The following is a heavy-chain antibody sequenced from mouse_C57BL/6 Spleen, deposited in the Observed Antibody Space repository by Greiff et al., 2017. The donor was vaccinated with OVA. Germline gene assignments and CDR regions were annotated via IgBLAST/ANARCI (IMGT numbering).Heavy chain of an antibody. V-gene: IGHV5-4*01. CDR2: ISDGGSYT. J-gene: IGHJ4*01. D-gene: IGHD1-3*01. CDR3: ARDKGPYAMDY. CDR1: GFPFSGYD. Sequence: EVHLVESGGGLVKPGGSLKLSCAASGFPFSGYDMSGVRQTQEKGRGWVATISDGGSYTYYPDNVKGRFTISRDNAKNNLYLQMSHLKSEVTAMYYCARDKGPYAMDYWGQGTSVTVSS.